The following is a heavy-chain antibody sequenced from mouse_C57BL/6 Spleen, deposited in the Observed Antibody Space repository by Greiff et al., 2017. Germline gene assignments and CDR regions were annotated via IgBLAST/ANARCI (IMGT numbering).Heavy chain of an antibody. CDR3: ASWAYSGYLYYAMDY. D-gene: IGHD1-1*02. CDR2: IYPGSGST. J-gene: IGHJ4*01. V-gene: IGHV1-55*01. CDR1: GYTFTSYW. Sequence: QVQLQQPGAELVKPGASVKMSCKASGYTFTSYWITWVKQRPGQGLEWIGDIYPGSGSTNYNEKFKSKATLTVDTSSSTAYMQLSRLPSEDSAVXYCASWAYSGYLYYAMDYWGQGTSVTVSS.